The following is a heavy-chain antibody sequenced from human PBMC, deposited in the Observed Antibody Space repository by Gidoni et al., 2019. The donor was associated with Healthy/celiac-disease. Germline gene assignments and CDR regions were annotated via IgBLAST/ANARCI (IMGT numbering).Heavy chain of an antibody. CDR3: AREAPYCSGGSCYSGAFDI. D-gene: IGHD2-15*01. CDR2: IYYSGST. Sequence: QVQLQESGPGLVKPSQTLSLTCTVSGGPISSGGFYWSWIRQHPGKGLEWIGYIYYSGSTYYNPSLKSRVTISVDTSKNQFSLKLSSVTAADTAVYYCAREAPYCSGGSCYSGAFDIWGQGTMVTVSS. V-gene: IGHV4-31*03. J-gene: IGHJ3*02. CDR1: GGPISSGGFY.